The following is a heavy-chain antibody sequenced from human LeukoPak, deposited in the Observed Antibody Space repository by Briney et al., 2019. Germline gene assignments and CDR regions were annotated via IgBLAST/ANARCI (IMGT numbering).Heavy chain of an antibody. V-gene: IGHV1-18*01. CDR1: GYTFTSYG. Sequence: GASVTVSCKASGYTFTSYGISWVRQAPGQGLEWMGWISAYNGNTNYAQKLQGRVTMTTDTSTSTAYMELRSLRSDDTAVYYCARDGRVAAAGTADWFDPWGQGTLVTVFS. J-gene: IGHJ5*02. D-gene: IGHD6-13*01. CDR2: ISAYNGNT. CDR3: ARDGRVAAAGTADWFDP.